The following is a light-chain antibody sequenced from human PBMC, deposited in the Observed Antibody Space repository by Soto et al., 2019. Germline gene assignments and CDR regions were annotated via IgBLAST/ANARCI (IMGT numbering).Light chain of an antibody. Sequence: EIVLTQSPGTLSLSPGERATLSCRASQSVSSNYLAWYQQKPGQAPRLLIYGASSRATGIPDRFSGSGSGTDFTLTIRRLEPEDFAVYHCQHYGSSPLTFGGGTKVEIK. CDR2: GAS. CDR1: QSVSSNY. CDR3: QHYGSSPLT. V-gene: IGKV3-20*01. J-gene: IGKJ4*01.